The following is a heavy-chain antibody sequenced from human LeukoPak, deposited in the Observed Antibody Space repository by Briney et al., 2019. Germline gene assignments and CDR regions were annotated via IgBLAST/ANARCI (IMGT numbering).Heavy chain of an antibody. CDR3: ARDQVVTRGRWNWFDP. V-gene: IGHV1-46*01. CDR2: INPSGGST. J-gene: IGHJ5*02. D-gene: IGHD4-23*01. CDR1: GYTFTSYY. Sequence: EASVKVSCNASGYTFTSYYMHWVRQAPGQGLEWMGIINPSGGSTSYAQKFQGRVTMTRDTSTSTVYMELSSLRSEDTAVYYCARDQVVTRGRWNWFDPWGQGTLVTVSS.